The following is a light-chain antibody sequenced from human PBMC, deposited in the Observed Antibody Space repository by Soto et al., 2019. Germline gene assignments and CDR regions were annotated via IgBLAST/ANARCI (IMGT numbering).Light chain of an antibody. CDR1: SSNIGAGFD. CDR2: DNT. V-gene: IGLV1-40*01. J-gene: IGLJ2*01. CDR3: QSYDSSLSAVV. Sequence: QSVLTQPPSVSGAPGQRGTISCTGSSSNIGAGFDVYWYQHLPGTAPKLLIYDNTNRPSGVPDRVSGSKSGTSASLAITGLQAEDEADYYCQSYDSSLSAVVFGGVTKLTVL.